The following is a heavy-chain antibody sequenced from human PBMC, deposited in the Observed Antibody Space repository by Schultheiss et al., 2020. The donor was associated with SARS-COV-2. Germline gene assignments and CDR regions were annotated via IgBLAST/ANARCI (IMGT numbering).Heavy chain of an antibody. CDR1: GYTFTSYG. Sequence: ASVKVSCKASGYTFTSYGISWVRQAPGQGLEWMGWISAYNGNTNYAQKLQGRVTMTTDTSTSTPYMELRSLRSDDTAVYYCARFRRSVAARQEAGWFDPWGQGTLVTVSS. V-gene: IGHV1-18*01. CDR2: ISAYNGNT. CDR3: ARFRRSVAARQEAGWFDP. D-gene: IGHD6-6*01. J-gene: IGHJ5*02.